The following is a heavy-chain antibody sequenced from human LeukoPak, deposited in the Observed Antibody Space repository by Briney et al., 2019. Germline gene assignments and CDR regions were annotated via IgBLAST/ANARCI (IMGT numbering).Heavy chain of an antibody. Sequence: SETLSLTCTVSGGSIYSYYWSWFRQPPGKGLEWIAYIYYSGSTNYNPSLKSRVTISVDTSKNQFSLKLSSVTAADTAVYFCATLVSTRYYFDYWGQGTLVTVSS. V-gene: IGHV4-59*01. D-gene: IGHD5/OR15-5a*01. CDR3: ATLVSTRYYFDY. CDR1: GGSIYSYY. J-gene: IGHJ4*02. CDR2: IYYSGST.